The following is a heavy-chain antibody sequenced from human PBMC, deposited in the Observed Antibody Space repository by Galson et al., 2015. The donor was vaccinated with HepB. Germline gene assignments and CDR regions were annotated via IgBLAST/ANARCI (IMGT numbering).Heavy chain of an antibody. D-gene: IGHD2-2*01. CDR2: INHSGST. V-gene: IGHV4-34*01. J-gene: IGHJ5*02. CDR3: ARGASTPYCSSTSCYVWFDP. CDR1: GGSFSGYY. Sequence: TLSLTCAVYGGSFSGYYWSWIRQSPGKGLEWIGEINHSGSTNYNPSLKSRVTISADTSKKQFSLKLRSVTAADTAVYYCARGASTPYCSSTSCYVWFDPWGQGTLVTVSS.